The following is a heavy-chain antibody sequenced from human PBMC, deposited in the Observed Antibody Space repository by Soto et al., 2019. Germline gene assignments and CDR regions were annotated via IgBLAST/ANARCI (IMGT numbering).Heavy chain of an antibody. CDR3: ARRGGIHFDWLLFGY. D-gene: IGHD3-9*01. CDR1: GGPISSSSYY. J-gene: IGHJ4*02. Sequence: LQLQESGPGLVKPSETLSLTCTVSGGPISSSSYYWGWIRQPPGKGLEWIGSIYYSGSTYYNPALKSRVTISLVTSKNQFSLMLSSVTAAYTAVYYCARRGGIHFDWLLFGYWCEVTLVAVSS. V-gene: IGHV4-39*01. CDR2: IYYSGST.